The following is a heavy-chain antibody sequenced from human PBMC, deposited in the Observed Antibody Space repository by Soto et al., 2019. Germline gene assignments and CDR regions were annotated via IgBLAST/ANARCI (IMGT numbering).Heavy chain of an antibody. CDR3: AGDRGGDLKAFDI. V-gene: IGHV3-21*01. J-gene: IGHJ3*02. D-gene: IGHD3-16*01. Sequence: EVQLVESGGGLVKPGGSLRLSCAAFGFTFSGYTMNWVRQAPGKGLEWVSSISSSSSYIYYADSVKGRFTISRDNAKTSLYLQMNSLRAEDTAVYYCAGDRGGDLKAFDIWGQGKMVTVSS. CDR1: GFTFSGYT. CDR2: ISSSSSYI.